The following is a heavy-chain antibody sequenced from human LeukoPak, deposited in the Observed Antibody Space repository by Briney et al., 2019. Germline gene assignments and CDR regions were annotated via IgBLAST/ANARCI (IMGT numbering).Heavy chain of an antibody. CDR3: EKGRDFWSGSHY. CDR1: GFTFSSYA. J-gene: IGHJ4*02. V-gene: IGHV3-23*01. CDR2: TNRSGGST. Sequence: GGSLRLSCAASGFTFSSYAMSWVRQAPGKGLGWVSATNRSGGSTYYADSVKGRFTSSTDTSKNTLYLQMNSLRAEDTAVYYCEKGRDFWSGSHYWGQGTLVTVSS. D-gene: IGHD3-3*01.